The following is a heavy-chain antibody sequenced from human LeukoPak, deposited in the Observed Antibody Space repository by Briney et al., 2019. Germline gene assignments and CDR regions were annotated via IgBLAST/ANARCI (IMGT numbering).Heavy chain of an antibody. J-gene: IGHJ4*02. CDR2: ISSSGSTI. V-gene: IGHV3-48*03. CDR1: GLTFTSYE. Sequence: GGSQRLSCAASGLTFTSYEMNRVRQAPGKGLEWVSYISSSGSTIYYADSVRGRFTISRDNAKNSLYLQMNSLRAEDTAVYYCARIMVATAREAFDNWGQGTLVTVSS. CDR3: ARIMVATAREAFDN. D-gene: IGHD5-12*01.